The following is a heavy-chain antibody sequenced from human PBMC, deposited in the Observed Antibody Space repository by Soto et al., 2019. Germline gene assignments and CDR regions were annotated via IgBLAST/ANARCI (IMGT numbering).Heavy chain of an antibody. CDR2: IDTAGSTK. J-gene: IGHJ6*02. Sequence: VQLVQSGGGLVQPGGSLRLSCAASGFTFTFYEMNWVRQAPGKGLEWLSYIDTAGSTKYYADSVKGRFTISRDNAKNSLSLQMNNLRAEDTAVYYCARDGYGDPYYYYAMDVWGQGTTVTVSS. D-gene: IGHD4-17*01. CDR3: ARDGYGDPYYYYAMDV. CDR1: GFTFTFYE. V-gene: IGHV3-48*03.